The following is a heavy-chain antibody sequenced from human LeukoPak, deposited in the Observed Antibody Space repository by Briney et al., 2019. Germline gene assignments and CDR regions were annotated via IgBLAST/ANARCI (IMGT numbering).Heavy chain of an antibody. V-gene: IGHV4-39*07. Sequence: SETLSLTCTVSGGSISSSSYYWGWIRQPPGKGLEWIGSIYYSGSTYYNPSLKSRVTISVDTSKNQFSLKLSSVTAADTAVYYCARDEEPYYYDSSGSDYYYGMDVWGQGTTVTVSS. CDR3: ARDEEPYYYDSSGSDYYYGMDV. D-gene: IGHD3-22*01. J-gene: IGHJ6*02. CDR2: IYYSGST. CDR1: GGSISSSSYY.